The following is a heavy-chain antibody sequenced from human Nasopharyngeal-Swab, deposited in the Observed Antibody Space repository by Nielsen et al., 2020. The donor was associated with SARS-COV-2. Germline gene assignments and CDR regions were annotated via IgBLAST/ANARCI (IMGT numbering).Heavy chain of an antibody. CDR3: ARGARSPSGSFDFWGGRYYYYYYMDV. V-gene: IGHV4-34*01. CDR2: INYSGAT. J-gene: IGHJ6*03. D-gene: IGHD3-3*01. Sequence: PGKGLEWIGEINYSGATNNNPSLESRLTMLVDTSKNQFSLRLSSVTAADTAVYYCARGARSPSGSFDFWGGRYYYYYYMDVWSRGTTVTVSS.